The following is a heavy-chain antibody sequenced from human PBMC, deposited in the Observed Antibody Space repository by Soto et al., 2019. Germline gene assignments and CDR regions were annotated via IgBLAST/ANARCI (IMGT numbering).Heavy chain of an antibody. V-gene: IGHV4-4*07. CDR3: ARGGIQLSYAFDY. Sequence: QVQLQESGPGLVKPSETLSLTCSVSGSSFSNFYWSWIRQPARKGLEWIGRIYTSGATSYNPSLKSRVTMSVDTSQTQMSLTLTSVTAADTAVYYCARGGIQLSYAFDYWGQGILVTVSS. D-gene: IGHD3-10*01. CDR1: GSSFSNFY. J-gene: IGHJ4*02. CDR2: IYTSGAT.